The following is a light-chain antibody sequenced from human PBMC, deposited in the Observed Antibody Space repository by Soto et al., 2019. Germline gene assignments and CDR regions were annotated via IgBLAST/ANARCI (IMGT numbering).Light chain of an antibody. CDR3: QQYNTYS. Sequence: DIQMTQSPSTLSASVGDRVTITCRASQSVSSWLDWYQQKPGKAPKLLIYDASSLESGVPSRFSGSGSGTEFTLTINSLQPDDFATYYCQQYNTYSFGQGTKVDIK. V-gene: IGKV1-5*01. CDR2: DAS. CDR1: QSVSSW. J-gene: IGKJ1*01.